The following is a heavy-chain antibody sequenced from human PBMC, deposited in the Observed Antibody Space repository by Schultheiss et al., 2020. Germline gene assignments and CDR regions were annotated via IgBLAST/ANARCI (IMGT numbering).Heavy chain of an antibody. CDR3: ARDIYSSSSPSGY. CDR1: GFTFSAYY. V-gene: IGHV3-11*01. Sequence: GGSLRLSCAASGFTFSAYYMTWIRQAPGKGLEWVSYISSSGNTIYYADSVKGRFTISRDNAKNSLYLQMNSLRAEDTAVYYCARDIYSSSSPSGYWGQGTLVTVSS. J-gene: IGHJ4*02. CDR2: ISSSGNTI. D-gene: IGHD6-6*01.